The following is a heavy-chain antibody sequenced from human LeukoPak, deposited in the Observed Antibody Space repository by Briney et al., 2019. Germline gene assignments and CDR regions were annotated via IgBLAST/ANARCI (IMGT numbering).Heavy chain of an antibody. V-gene: IGHV3-48*01. CDR2: IGTSSTTI. J-gene: IGHJ6*03. Sequence: GGSLRLSCTASGFTFSSYSLNWVRQPPGKGLEWVSNIGTSSTTIYYADSVKGRFTISRDNAKNSLYLQMNSLRADDTAVYYCARFAAGGSYYYYMDVWGKGTTVTVSS. D-gene: IGHD6-25*01. CDR3: ARFAAGGSYYYYMDV. CDR1: GFTFSSYS.